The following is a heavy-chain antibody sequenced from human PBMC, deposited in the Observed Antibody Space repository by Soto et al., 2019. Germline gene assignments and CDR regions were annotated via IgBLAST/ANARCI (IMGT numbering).Heavy chain of an antibody. CDR2: IYSGGST. Sequence: EVQLVESGGGLVQPGGSLRLSCAASGFTVSSNYMSWVRQAPGKGLEWVSVIYSGGSTYYADAVKGRFTISRHNSKNTLYLQMNSLRAEDTAVYYCAREVGHGWFDPWGQGTLVTVSS. J-gene: IGHJ5*02. V-gene: IGHV3-53*04. CDR1: GFTVSSNY. CDR3: AREVGHGWFDP.